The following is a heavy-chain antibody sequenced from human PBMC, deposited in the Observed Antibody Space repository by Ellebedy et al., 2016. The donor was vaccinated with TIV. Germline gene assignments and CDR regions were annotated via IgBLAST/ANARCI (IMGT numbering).Heavy chain of an antibody. CDR2: IYSDDRT. CDR3: TRDTNGDYGPGY. V-gene: IGHV3-66*01. CDR1: GFTFSDYY. D-gene: IGHD4-17*01. J-gene: IGHJ4*02. Sequence: GESLKISCAASGFTFSDYYMSWVRQAPGKGLEWVSVIYSDDRTKYADSVKGRFIISRDNSKNTLFLQMNSLRAEDTAVYYCTRDTNGDYGPGYWGQGTLVTVSS.